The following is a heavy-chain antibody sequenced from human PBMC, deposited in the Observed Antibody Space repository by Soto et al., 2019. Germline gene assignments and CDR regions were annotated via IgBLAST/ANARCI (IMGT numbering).Heavy chain of an antibody. Sequence: ASVKVFCKASGYTFTSYGISWVRQAPGQGLEWMGWISAYNGNTNYAQKLQGRVTMTTDTSTSTAYLELTGLKSDDTAIYYCARDQQKYNPSFYHYYAMDLWGQGTTVTVSS. V-gene: IGHV1-18*04. CDR1: GYTFTSYG. CDR2: ISAYNGNT. J-gene: IGHJ6*02. D-gene: IGHD1-20*01. CDR3: ARDQQKYNPSFYHYYAMDL.